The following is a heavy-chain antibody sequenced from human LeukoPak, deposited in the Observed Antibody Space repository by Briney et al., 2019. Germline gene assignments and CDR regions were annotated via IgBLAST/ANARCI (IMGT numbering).Heavy chain of an antibody. Sequence: GGSLRLSCAASGFTFSSYSMNWVRQAPGKGLEWVSSISSSSSYIYYADSVKGRSTISRDNAKNSLYLQMNSLRAEDTAVYYCARPIRSSWYYAFDIWGQGTMVTVSS. J-gene: IGHJ3*02. CDR3: ARPIRSSWYYAFDI. D-gene: IGHD6-13*01. CDR2: ISSSSSYI. CDR1: GFTFSSYS. V-gene: IGHV3-21*01.